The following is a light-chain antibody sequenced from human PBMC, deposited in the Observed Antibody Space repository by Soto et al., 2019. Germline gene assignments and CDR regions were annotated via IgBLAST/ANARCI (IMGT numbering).Light chain of an antibody. Sequence: QSALTQPASVSGSPGQSITISCTGTNSDVGRFKYVSWHQQHPGKAPKLIIYEVTHRPSGVSDRFSGSKSGNTASLTISGLQAEDEADYYCCSYTTTSTWLFGGGTKVTVL. J-gene: IGLJ3*02. CDR3: CSYTTTSTWL. V-gene: IGLV2-14*01. CDR1: NSDVGRFKY. CDR2: EVT.